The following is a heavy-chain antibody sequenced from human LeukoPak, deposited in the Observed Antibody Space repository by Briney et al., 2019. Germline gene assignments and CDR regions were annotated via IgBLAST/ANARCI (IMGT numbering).Heavy chain of an antibody. CDR1: GXSISSYY. V-gene: IGHV4-59*01. D-gene: IGHD5-12*01. CDR2: IYYSGST. J-gene: IGHJ3*02. Sequence: SETLSLTCTVSGXSISSYYWSWIRQPPGKGLEWIEYIYYSGSTNYNPSLKSRVTISVDTSKNQFSLKLSSVTAADTAVYYCARGYSGYDRGRPDAFDIWGQGTMVTVSS. CDR3: ARGYSGYDRGRPDAFDI.